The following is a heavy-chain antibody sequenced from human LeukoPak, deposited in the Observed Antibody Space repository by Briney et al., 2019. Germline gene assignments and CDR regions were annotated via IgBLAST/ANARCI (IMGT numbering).Heavy chain of an antibody. Sequence: QSGGSLRLSCAASGFTFSSYAMHWVRQAPGKGLEWVAVISYDGSNKYYADSVKGRFTISRDNSKNTLYLQMNSLRAEDTAVYYCARDIRDYYDSPDYRGQGTLVTVSS. CDR2: ISYDGSNK. CDR3: ARDIRDYYDSPDY. D-gene: IGHD3-22*01. V-gene: IGHV3-30*04. CDR1: GFTFSSYA. J-gene: IGHJ4*02.